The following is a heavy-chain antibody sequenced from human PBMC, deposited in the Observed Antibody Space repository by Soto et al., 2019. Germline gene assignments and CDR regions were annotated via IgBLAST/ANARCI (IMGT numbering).Heavy chain of an antibody. CDR1: SGSISSYY. D-gene: IGHD3-10*01. CDR2: VYYSGST. CDR3: ARTPFFYYGLGSHLYYFDY. V-gene: IGHV4-59*01. Sequence: QVQLQESCPGLVKPSETLSLTCSVSSGSISSYYWSWIRQPPGNGLEWIGYVYYSGSTNYNPSLKSRVTISVYTSETQFSLKLSSVTAADTAVYYCARTPFFYYGLGSHLYYFDYWDQGTLVTVSS. J-gene: IGHJ4*02.